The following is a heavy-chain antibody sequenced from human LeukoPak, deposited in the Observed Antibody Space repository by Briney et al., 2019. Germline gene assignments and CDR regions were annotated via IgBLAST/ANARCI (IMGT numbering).Heavy chain of an antibody. CDR3: ARDFTGGSFDY. Sequence: SQTLSLTCTVSGGSISSGGYYWSWIRQHPGKGLEWLGSIFSSASTIYNPSLKSRVIISVDTTKNQFSLKLTSVTAADTAVYYCARDFTGGSFDYWGQGTLVTVSS. V-gene: IGHV4-31*03. J-gene: IGHJ4*02. CDR2: IFSSAST. D-gene: IGHD2-8*02. CDR1: GGSISSGGYY.